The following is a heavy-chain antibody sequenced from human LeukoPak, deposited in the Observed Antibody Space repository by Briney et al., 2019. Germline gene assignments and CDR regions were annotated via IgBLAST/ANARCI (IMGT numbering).Heavy chain of an antibody. CDR1: GFSFSDYW. V-gene: IGHV3-7*01. CDR3: ARLTGSGYPFGS. Sequence: GGSLRLSCTASGFSFSDYWMSWVRQAPGKGLEWVANIKQDGSEKYYVDSVKGRFTISRDNAKNSLYLQMNSLRAEDTAVFYCARLTGSGYPFGSWGQGTLVTVSS. CDR2: IKQDGSEK. J-gene: IGHJ4*02. D-gene: IGHD3-22*01.